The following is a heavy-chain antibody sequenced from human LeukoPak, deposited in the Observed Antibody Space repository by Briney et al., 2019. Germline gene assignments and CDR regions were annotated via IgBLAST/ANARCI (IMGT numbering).Heavy chain of an antibody. CDR1: GFAFSSYA. CDR2: ISGSGGST. D-gene: IGHD6-19*01. V-gene: IGHV3-23*01. CDR3: AKESDISGWYGVDH. Sequence: QAGGSLRLSCAASGFAFSSYAMSWVRQAPGKGLEWVSDISGSGGSTHYADSVKGRFTISRDNSKNTLSLQMNSLRAEDTAVYYCAKESDISGWYGVDHWGQGTLVTVSS. J-gene: IGHJ4*02.